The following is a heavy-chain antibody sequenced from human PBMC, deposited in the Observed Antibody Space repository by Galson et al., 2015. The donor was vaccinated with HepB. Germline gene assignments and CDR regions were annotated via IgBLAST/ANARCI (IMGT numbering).Heavy chain of an antibody. J-gene: IGHJ4*02. CDR3: AREQWYYLDY. D-gene: IGHD2-15*01. Sequence: SLRLSCAASDFRVSSYYMNWVRNVPGKGLEWVAVIHHTGNTFYADSVRGRFTISRDISQNMAHLQMNNLRVEDTAIYYCAREQWYYLDYWGQGALVTVSS. V-gene: IGHV3-53*01. CDR2: IHHTGNT. CDR1: DFRVSSYY.